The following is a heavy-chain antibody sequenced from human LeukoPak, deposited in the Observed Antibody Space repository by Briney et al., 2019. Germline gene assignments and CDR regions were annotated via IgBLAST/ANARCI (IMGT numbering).Heavy chain of an antibody. CDR3: ARDPSTRMVRLDH. D-gene: IGHD5-18*01. J-gene: IGHJ4*02. Sequence: GGSLRLSCTVSGFTLSSYDMHWVRQAPGKGLEWVAVMRQDGDNMYYSDSVKGRFTITRDTSKKTLYLQLTSLRAEDTAVYYCARDPSTRMVRLDHWGQGTLLTVSS. CDR2: MRQDGDNM. CDR1: GFTLSSYD. V-gene: IGHV3-33*01.